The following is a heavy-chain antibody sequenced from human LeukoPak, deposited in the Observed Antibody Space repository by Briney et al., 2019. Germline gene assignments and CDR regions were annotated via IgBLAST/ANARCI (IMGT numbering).Heavy chain of an antibody. CDR1: GFTVSSNY. D-gene: IGHD6-13*01. CDR3: ARGDYSSSWSFYY. CDR2: IYSGGST. Sequence: GGSLRLSCAASGFTVSSNYMSWVRQAPGKGLEWVSVIYSGGSTYYADSVKGRFTISRDNPKNTLYLQMNSLRAEDTAVYYCARGDYSSSWSFYYWGQGTLVTVSS. V-gene: IGHV3-66*01. J-gene: IGHJ4*02.